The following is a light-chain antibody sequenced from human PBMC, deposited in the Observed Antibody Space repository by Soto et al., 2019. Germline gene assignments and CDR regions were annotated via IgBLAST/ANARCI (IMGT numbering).Light chain of an antibody. CDR3: QQRSNWRELT. CDR2: DAS. Sequence: EIVLTQSPATLSLSPGRRATLSCRASQSVSSYLAWYQQKPGQAPRLLIYDASNRATGIPARFSGSGSGTDLTLTISSLEPEDFAVYYCQQRSNWRELTFGGGTKVEIK. J-gene: IGKJ4*01. V-gene: IGKV3-11*01. CDR1: QSVSSY.